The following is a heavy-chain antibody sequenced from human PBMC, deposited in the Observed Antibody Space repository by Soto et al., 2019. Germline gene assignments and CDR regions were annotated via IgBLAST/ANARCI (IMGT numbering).Heavy chain of an antibody. CDR1: GFTFRSYS. J-gene: IGHJ4*02. CDR2: ISGSGGST. V-gene: IGHV3-23*01. D-gene: IGHD6-19*01. CDR3: AKSVLAVAGTFDY. Sequence: GGSLILSCTASGFTFRSYSMSWVRQAPGKGLEWVSAISGSGGSTYYADSVKGRFTISRDNSKNTLYLQMNSLRAEDTAVYYCAKSVLAVAGTFDYWGQGTLVTVSS.